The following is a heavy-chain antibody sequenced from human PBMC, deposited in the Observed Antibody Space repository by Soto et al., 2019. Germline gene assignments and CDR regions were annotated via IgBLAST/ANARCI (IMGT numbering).Heavy chain of an antibody. D-gene: IGHD5-18*01. CDR3: ARPHVDTAMVYFDY. CDR1: GGSISSSSYY. J-gene: IGHJ4*02. CDR2: IYYSGST. V-gene: IGHV4-39*01. Sequence: ETLSLTCTVSGGSISSSSYYWGWIRQPPGKGLEWIGSIYYSGSTYYNPSLKSRVTISVDTSKNQFSLKLSSVTAADTAVYYCARPHVDTAMVYFDYWGQGTLVTVSS.